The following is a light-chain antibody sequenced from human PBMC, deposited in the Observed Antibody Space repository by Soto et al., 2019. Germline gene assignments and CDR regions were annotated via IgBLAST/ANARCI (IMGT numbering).Light chain of an antibody. CDR2: EVN. CDR3: SSYAGSSTWV. CDR1: SSDVGGYNY. V-gene: IGLV2-8*01. J-gene: IGLJ2*01. Sequence: QSVPTQPPSASGSPGQSVTFSCTGTSSDVGGYNYVSWYQQYPGKAPKLMIYEVNKRHSGVPDRFSGSKSGNTASLTVSGLQPEDEADYHCSSYAGSSTWVFGGGTQLTVL.